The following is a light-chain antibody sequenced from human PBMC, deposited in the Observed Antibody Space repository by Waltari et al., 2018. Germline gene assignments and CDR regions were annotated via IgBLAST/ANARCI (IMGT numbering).Light chain of an antibody. J-gene: IGKJ2*02. CDR2: CAS. CDR1: QSISNN. CDR3: QQYNNWPPST. V-gene: IGKV3-15*01. Sequence: EIAATPSPATMSVSPGERATLTCRASQSISNNVAWYQQKPGQAPRLLIYCASTRVTGIPARFSGSGSGTDFTLTINSLQFEDVAVYYCQQYNNWPPSTFGQGTKVEIK.